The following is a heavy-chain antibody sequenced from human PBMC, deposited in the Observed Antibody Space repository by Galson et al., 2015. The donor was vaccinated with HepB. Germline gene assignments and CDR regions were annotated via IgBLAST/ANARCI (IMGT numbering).Heavy chain of an antibody. CDR1: GFTFSSYG. CDR3: AKDGGSGNYWPDYYYYGMAV. CDR2: ISYDGSNR. J-gene: IGHJ6*02. D-gene: IGHD3-10*01. V-gene: IGHV3-30*18. Sequence: SLRLSCAASGFTFSSYGMHWVRQAPGKGLEWVAVISYDGSNRYYADSVKGRFTISRDKFENTVYLQMNSLRAEDTAVYYRAKDGGSGNYWPDYYYYGMAVWGQGTTVTVSS.